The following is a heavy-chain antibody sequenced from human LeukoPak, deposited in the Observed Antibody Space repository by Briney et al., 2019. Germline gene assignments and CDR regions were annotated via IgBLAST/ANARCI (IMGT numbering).Heavy chain of an antibody. CDR2: ISSISHYI. D-gene: IGHD6-13*01. J-gene: IGHJ4*02. CDR3: ARVGAAAAFPL. CDR1: GFTFSTYS. V-gene: IGHV3-21*01. Sequence: GGSLRLSCAASGFTFSTYSMNWVRQAPGKGLEWVSTISSISHYIYYADSVKGRFTIFRDNARNSLYLQMNSLRVEDTAVYYCARVGAAAAFPLWGQGTLVTVSS.